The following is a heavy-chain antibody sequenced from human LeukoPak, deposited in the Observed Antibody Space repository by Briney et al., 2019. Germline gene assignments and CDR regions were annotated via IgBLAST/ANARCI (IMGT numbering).Heavy chain of an antibody. CDR2: INPNTGGT. CDR3: ARADGYNLGDF. Sequence: GASVKVSCKASGYTFTGYYLLWVRQAPGQGLEYIGWINPNTGGTNYVQKFQGRVTMTRDTSISTGYMELSSLRSDDTALYYCARADGYNLGDFWGQGTQVTVSS. D-gene: IGHD5-24*01. CDR1: GYTFTGYY. V-gene: IGHV1-2*02. J-gene: IGHJ4*02.